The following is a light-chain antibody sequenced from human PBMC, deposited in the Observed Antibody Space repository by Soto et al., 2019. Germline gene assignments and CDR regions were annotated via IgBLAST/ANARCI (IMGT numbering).Light chain of an antibody. CDR2: GAS. CDR1: QRVSSRY. CDR3: HQYGSSHT. Sequence: EIVLTQSPGTLSLSQGDRATLSCRASQRVSSRYLAWYQQKAGQAPRLLIYGASTRATGIPDRFSGSGSGTDFTLTISRLESEDFAFYYCHQYGSSHTFGQGTRLEIK. J-gene: IGKJ5*01. V-gene: IGKV3-20*01.